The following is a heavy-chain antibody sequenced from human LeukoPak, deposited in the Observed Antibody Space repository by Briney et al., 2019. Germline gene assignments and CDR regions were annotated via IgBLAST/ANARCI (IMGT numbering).Heavy chain of an antibody. D-gene: IGHD2-2*01. J-gene: IGHJ6*03. CDR3: ARVRWAPAATLAYYYYYYMDV. Sequence: ASVKVSCKASGYTFTSYGISWVRQAPGQGLEWMGWISAYNGNTNYAQKLQGRVTMTTDTSTSTAYMELRSLRSDDTAVYYCARVRWAPAATLAYYYYYYMDVWGKGTTVTVSS. V-gene: IGHV1-18*01. CDR1: GYTFTSYG. CDR2: ISAYNGNT.